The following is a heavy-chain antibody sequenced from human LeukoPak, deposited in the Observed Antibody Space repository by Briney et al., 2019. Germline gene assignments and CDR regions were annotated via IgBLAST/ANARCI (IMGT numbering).Heavy chain of an antibody. J-gene: IGHJ4*02. V-gene: IGHV4-39*07. Sequence: TPSQTLSPTRPVAGASVSSTRYYWGWLRQPPGKGLEWIGSIYYSGSTYYNPSLKSRATITVDTSKNQFSLELSSVAAAYTGVYYCARDDQGRPDYWGQGTLVTVSS. CDR1: GASVSSTRYY. CDR2: IYYSGST. CDR3: ARDDQGRPDY.